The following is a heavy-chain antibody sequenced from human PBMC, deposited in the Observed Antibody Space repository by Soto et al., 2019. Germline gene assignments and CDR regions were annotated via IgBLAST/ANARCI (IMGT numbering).Heavy chain of an antibody. V-gene: IGHV4-30-2*01. CDR1: GGSISSGGYY. CDR2: IYHSGFT. CDR3: ARAHYGDYGYGMEV. Sequence: QLQLQESGSGLVKPSQTLSLTCAVSGGSISSGGYYWSWIRQPPGKGLEWIGYIYHSGFTYNNPSLKSRVTISVDRSKNQFSLKLTSVTAADTAVYYCARAHYGDYGYGMEVWGQGTTVTVSS. D-gene: IGHD4-17*01. J-gene: IGHJ6*02.